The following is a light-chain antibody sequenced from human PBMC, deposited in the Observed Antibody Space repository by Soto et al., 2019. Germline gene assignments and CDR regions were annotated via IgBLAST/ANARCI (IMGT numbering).Light chain of an antibody. J-gene: IGKJ1*01. V-gene: IGKV3-15*01. CDR1: QSVSSN. CDR2: GAS. Sequence: EIVLTQSPGTLSLSPGERATLSCRASQSVSSNLAWYQQKPGQAPRLLIYGASTRATGIPARFSGSGSGTEFTLTISGLQPDDFATYYCQQYNSYPWTFGQGTKVDIK. CDR3: QQYNSYPWT.